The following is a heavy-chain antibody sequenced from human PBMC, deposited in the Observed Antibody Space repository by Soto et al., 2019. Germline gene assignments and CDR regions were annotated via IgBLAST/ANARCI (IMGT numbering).Heavy chain of an antibody. V-gene: IGHV3-23*01. CDR2: ISGSGGST. CDR3: AKQPSRTSYGLQRKKYYFDY. CDR1: GFTFSSYA. D-gene: IGHD5-18*01. J-gene: IGHJ4*02. Sequence: PGGSLRLSCAASGFTFSSYAMSWVRQAPGKGLEWVSAISGSGGSTYYADSVKGRFTISRDNSKNTLYLQMNSLRAEDTAVYYCAKQPSRTSYGLQRKKYYFDYWGQGTLVTVSS.